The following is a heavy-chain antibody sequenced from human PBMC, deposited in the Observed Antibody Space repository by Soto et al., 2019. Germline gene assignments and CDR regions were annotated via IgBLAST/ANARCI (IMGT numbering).Heavy chain of an antibody. V-gene: IGHV4-59*12. D-gene: IGHD3-9*01. CDR1: GGSISSYY. CDR3: AKGELRYFDWLLVHDY. J-gene: IGHJ4*02. Sequence: PSETLSLTCTVSGGSISSYYWSWIRQPPGKGLEWIGYMYHSGGTYYNPSLKSRVTISIDRSKNQFSLKLSSVTAADTAVYYCAKGELRYFDWLLVHDYWGQGTLVTVSS. CDR2: MYHSGGT.